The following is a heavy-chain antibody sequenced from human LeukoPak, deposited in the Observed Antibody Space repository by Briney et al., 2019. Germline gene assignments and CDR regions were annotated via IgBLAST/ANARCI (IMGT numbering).Heavy chain of an antibody. CDR2: ISGYNGHT. Sequence: ASVKVSCKASGYTFTSYNLVWVRQAPGQGLEWMGWISGYNGHTNYARRLQCRVTMITDTSTSTAYLELRSLRSDDTAVFYCARSWTTMTDHYFDYWGQGTLVTVSS. J-gene: IGHJ4*02. CDR3: ARSWTTMTDHYFDY. CDR1: GYTFTSYN. V-gene: IGHV1-18*04. D-gene: IGHD4-17*01.